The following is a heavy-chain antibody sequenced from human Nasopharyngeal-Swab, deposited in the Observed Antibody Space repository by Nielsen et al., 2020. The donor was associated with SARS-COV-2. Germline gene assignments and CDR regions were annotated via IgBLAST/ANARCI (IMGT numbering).Heavy chain of an antibody. CDR3: SRANYYDDY. V-gene: IGHV3-48*04. CDR2: ISGSSSSM. Sequence: RQPPGKGLEWVSYISGSSSSMFYADSVRGRFTISRDNAKNSLYLQMYSLRAEDTAVYYCSRANYYDDYWGQGTLVTVSS. J-gene: IGHJ4*02. D-gene: IGHD3-22*01.